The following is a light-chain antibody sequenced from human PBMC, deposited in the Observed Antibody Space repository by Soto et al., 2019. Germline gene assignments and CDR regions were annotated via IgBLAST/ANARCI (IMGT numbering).Light chain of an antibody. CDR2: GAS. CDR3: QQSGSSFYT. V-gene: IGKV3-20*01. J-gene: IGKJ2*01. Sequence: EIVLTQSPGTLSLSPGERATLSCRASQSVSSAYLAWYQQIPGQAPRLLIYGASSRATGIPDRFSGSGSGTDFTLTISGLEPEDFAVYYCQQSGSSFYTCGRGTKLEIK. CDR1: QSVSSAY.